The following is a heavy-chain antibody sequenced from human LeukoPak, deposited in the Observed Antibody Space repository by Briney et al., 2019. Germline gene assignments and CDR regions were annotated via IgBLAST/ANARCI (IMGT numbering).Heavy chain of an antibody. CDR1: GYSFPAYW. J-gene: IGHJ6*02. CDR3: ATSLGYCSGGSCYDYYYGMDV. D-gene: IGHD2-15*01. Sequence: GESLKISCKGSGYSFPAYWIGWVRQMPGKGLEWMGIIFPGDSDTRYSPSFQGQVTISADKSISTAYLQWSSLKASDTAMYYCATSLGYCSGGSCYDYYYGMDVWGQGTTVTVSS. V-gene: IGHV5-51*01. CDR2: IFPGDSDT.